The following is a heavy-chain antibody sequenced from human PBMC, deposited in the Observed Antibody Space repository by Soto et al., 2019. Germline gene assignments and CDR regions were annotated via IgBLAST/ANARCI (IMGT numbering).Heavy chain of an antibody. CDR2: IKQDGSDK. J-gene: IGHJ4*02. V-gene: IGHV3-7*01. Sequence: EVQLVESGGGLVQPGGSLRLSCVGSGFTFSNYWMNWVRQIPGKGLEWVAKIKQDGSDKYYLDSVKGRFTISRDNANNSLYLQMSSLRAEDTAVYYCARATYSTTAYWGQGTLVTVSS. CDR3: ARATYSTTAY. D-gene: IGHD6-13*01. CDR1: GFTFSNYW.